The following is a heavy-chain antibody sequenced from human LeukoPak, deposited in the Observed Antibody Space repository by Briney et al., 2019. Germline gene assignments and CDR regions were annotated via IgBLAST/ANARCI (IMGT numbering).Heavy chain of an antibody. CDR3: ARAPLDSSGYYYFYFDY. D-gene: IGHD3-22*01. Sequence: SETLSLTCTVSGGSISSHYWSWIRQPPGKGLEWIGYIYYSGSINYNPSLKSRVTISVDTSKNQFSLKLSSVTAADTAVYYCARAPLDSSGYYYFYFDYWGQGTLVTVSS. J-gene: IGHJ4*02. CDR2: IYYSGSI. V-gene: IGHV4-59*11. CDR1: GGSISSHY.